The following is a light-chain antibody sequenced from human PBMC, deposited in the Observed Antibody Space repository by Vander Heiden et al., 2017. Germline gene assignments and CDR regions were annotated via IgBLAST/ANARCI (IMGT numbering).Light chain of an antibody. CDR1: QSVDNK. CDR3: QQYDNWPYT. J-gene: IGKJ2*01. Sequence: EIVMTQSPASLSVFPGGRATLSCRANQSVDNKVGWYLQKPGQAPRLLFYGAASRATGVPARFSASGSGTEFALTISSLQPEDLGTYYCQQYDNWPYTFAQGTKLEI. CDR2: GAA. V-gene: IGKV3-15*01.